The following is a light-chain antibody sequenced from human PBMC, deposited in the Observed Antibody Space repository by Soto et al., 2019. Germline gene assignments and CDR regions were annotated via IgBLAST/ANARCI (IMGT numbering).Light chain of an antibody. J-gene: IGKJ4*01. Sequence: EIVMTQSPATLSVSPGERATLSCRASQSVRSYLAWYQQKPGQAPSLLIYGVSIRATGIPARFSGSGSETDFTLTISSLQPEDFAVYYCQQHNNWPLTFGGGTKVDIK. CDR1: QSVRSY. CDR3: QQHNNWPLT. V-gene: IGKV3-15*01. CDR2: GVS.